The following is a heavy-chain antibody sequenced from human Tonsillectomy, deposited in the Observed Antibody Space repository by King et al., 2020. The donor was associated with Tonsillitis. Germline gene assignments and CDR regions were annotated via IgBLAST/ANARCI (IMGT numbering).Heavy chain of an antibody. Sequence: TLKESGPALVKPTQTLTLTCTFSGFSLSTSGMCVSWIPQPPGKALEWLARIGWDEDKYYSTSLKTTLTNSKETSKNQVVLTMTNMDPVDTATYYCTRIALGSSSSGDYYYYMDVWGKGTTVTVSS. CDR3: TRIALGSSSSGDYYYYMDV. CDR2: IGWDEDK. CDR1: GFSLSTSGMC. V-gene: IGHV2-70*11. J-gene: IGHJ6*03. D-gene: IGHD6-6*01.